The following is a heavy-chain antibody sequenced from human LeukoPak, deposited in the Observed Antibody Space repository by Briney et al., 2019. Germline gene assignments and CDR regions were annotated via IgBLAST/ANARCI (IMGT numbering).Heavy chain of an antibody. CDR1: GGSMRSYF. Sequence: PPETLSLTCTVSGGSMRSYFWSWIRQPPGKGLEWIAYMYYSGKTDYNPSLQSRVTISVDTSKNQSSLNLKSVTASDTAVYYCARREGSSGRGFDYWGQGTLVSVSS. CDR2: MYYSGKT. D-gene: IGHD6-19*01. CDR3: ARREGSSGRGFDY. V-gene: IGHV4-59*08. J-gene: IGHJ4*02.